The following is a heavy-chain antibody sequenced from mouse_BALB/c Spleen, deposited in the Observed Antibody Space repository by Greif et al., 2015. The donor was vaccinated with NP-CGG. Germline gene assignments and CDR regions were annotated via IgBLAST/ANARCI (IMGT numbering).Heavy chain of an antibody. V-gene: IGHV14-3*02. D-gene: IGHD2-3*01. CDR3: ARNDGYYPIAMDY. CDR1: GFNIKDTY. Sequence: EVQLQQSGAELVKPGASVKLSCTASGFNIKDTYMHWVKQRPEQGLEWIGRIDPANGNTKYDPKSQGKATITADTSSNXAYPQLSSLTSEDTAVYYCARNDGYYPIAMDYWGQGTSVTVSS. CDR2: IDPANGNT. J-gene: IGHJ4*01.